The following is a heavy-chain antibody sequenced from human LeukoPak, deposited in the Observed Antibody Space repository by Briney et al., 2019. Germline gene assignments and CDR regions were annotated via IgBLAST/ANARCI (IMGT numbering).Heavy chain of an antibody. CDR3: AKGSGE. CDR1: GFTFSNYG. Sequence: GGSLRLSCAASGFTFSNYGMHWVRQAPGKGLEWVAVVSYDGSSKYYADSVKGRFTISRDNSKNTLYLQMNSLRAEDTAVYYCAKGSGEWGQGTLVTVSS. J-gene: IGHJ4*02. D-gene: IGHD3-10*01. V-gene: IGHV3-30*18. CDR2: VSYDGSSK.